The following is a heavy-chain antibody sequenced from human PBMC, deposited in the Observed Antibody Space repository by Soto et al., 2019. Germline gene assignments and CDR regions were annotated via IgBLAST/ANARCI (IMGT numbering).Heavy chain of an antibody. CDR1: GYIFTSYW. V-gene: IGHV5-51*01. J-gene: IGHJ3*02. D-gene: IGHD3-10*01. Sequence: PGESLKISCKGSGYIFTSYWIGWVRQMPGKGLEWMGIIYPGDSDTRYSPSFQGQVTISADKSISTAYLQWSSLKASDTAMYYRATPYGLVELLYPPDAFDIWGQATMVTVS. CDR3: ATPYGLVELLYPPDAFDI. CDR2: IYPGDSDT.